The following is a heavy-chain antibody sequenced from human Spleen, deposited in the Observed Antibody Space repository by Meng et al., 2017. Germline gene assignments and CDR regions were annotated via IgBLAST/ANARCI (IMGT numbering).Heavy chain of an antibody. D-gene: IGHD3-16*02. Sequence: QVQLKWWGGGLLKPSETLSLTCAVSGGSFSGHYWSWIRQPPGKELEWIGEINHSGSTNSNPSLKSRVTISVDTSKNQFSLKLSSVTAADTAVYFCARGFYDYLWGSYRWVYFDYWGQGTLVTVSS. CDR1: GGSFSGHY. J-gene: IGHJ4*02. CDR2: INHSGST. CDR3: ARGFYDYLWGSYRWVYFDY. V-gene: IGHV4-34*01.